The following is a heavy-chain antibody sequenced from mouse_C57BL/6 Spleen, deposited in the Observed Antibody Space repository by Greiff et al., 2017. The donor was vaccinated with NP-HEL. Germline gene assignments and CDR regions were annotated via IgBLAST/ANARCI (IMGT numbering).Heavy chain of an antibody. V-gene: IGHV1-69*01. J-gene: IGHJ2*01. Sequence: QVQLQQPGAELVMPGASVKLSCKASGYTFTSYWMHWVKQRPGQGLEWIGEIDPSDSYTNYNQKFKGKSTLTVAKSSSTAYMQLSSLTSEDSAVYYCARRAPIYYDYDAFFFDYWGQGTTLTVSS. D-gene: IGHD2-4*01. CDR2: IDPSDSYT. CDR1: GYTFTSYW. CDR3: ARRAPIYYDYDAFFFDY.